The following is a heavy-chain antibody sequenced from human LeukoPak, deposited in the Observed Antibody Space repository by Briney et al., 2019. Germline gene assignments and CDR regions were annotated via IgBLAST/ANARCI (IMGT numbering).Heavy chain of an antibody. D-gene: IGHD6-13*01. CDR1: GYTFTGYY. CDR2: INPNSGGT. CDR3: ASAGVSSSWYTDAFDI. Sequence: ASVKVSCKASGYTFTGYYMHWVRQAPGQGLEWMGWINPNSGGTNYAQKFQGRVTMTRDTSISTAYMELSRLRSDDTAVYYCASAGVSSSWYTDAFDIWGQGTMVTVSS. J-gene: IGHJ3*02. V-gene: IGHV1-2*02.